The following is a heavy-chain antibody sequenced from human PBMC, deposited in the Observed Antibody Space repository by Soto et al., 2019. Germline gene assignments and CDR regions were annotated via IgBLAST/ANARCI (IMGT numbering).Heavy chain of an antibody. CDR1: GGSISSGDYY. J-gene: IGHJ6*02. V-gene: IGHV4-30-4*02. CDR3: ARDRGTVAFNYYGMDV. CDR2: IYYSGST. Sequence: SETLSLTCTVSGGSISSGDYYWSWIRQPPGKGLEWIGYIYYSGSTYYNPSLKSRVTISVDTSKNQVSLKLSSVTAADTAVYYCARDRGTVAFNYYGMDVWGQGTTVTVSS. D-gene: IGHD4-17*01.